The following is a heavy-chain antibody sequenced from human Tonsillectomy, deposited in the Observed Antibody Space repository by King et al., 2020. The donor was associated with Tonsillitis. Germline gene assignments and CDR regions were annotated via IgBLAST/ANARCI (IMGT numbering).Heavy chain of an antibody. Sequence: QLQESGPGLVKPSGTLSLTCAVSGAYISTNNWWSWVRQAPGKGLEWIGEIYHSGSINYNPSLKSRVTMSVDTSKNQFSLKLSSVTAADTAVYFCARVLYRREASLWGQGNLVTVSS. D-gene: IGHD2-15*01. J-gene: IGHJ4*02. CDR3: ARVLYRREASL. V-gene: IGHV4-4*02. CDR2: IYHSGSI. CDR1: GAYISTNNW.